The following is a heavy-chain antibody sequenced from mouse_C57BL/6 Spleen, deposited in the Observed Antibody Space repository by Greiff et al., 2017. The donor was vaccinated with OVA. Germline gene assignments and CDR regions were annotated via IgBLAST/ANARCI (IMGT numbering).Heavy chain of an antibody. CDR3: ARDYYGSSYYFDY. CDR2: IDPEDGET. D-gene: IGHD1-1*01. V-gene: IGHV14-2*01. Sequence: EVQLQQSGAELVKPGASVKLSCTASGFNIKDYYMHWVKQRTEQGLEWIGRIDPEDGETKYDPKFQGKATITADTSSNTAYLQLSSLTSENTAVYYCARDYYGSSYYFDYWGQGTTLTVSS. CDR1: GFNIKDYY. J-gene: IGHJ2*01.